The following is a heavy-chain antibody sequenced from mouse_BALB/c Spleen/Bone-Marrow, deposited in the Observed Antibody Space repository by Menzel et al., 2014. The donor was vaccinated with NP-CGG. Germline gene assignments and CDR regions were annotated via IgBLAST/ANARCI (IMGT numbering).Heavy chain of an antibody. CDR3: AISIEYRPLVY. CDR1: GYSFTGYN. Sequence: VQLQQSGPELEKPGASVKISRKASGYSFTGYNMNWVKQNNGKSLEWIGNIDPYYGGVSYNQKFKGKATLTVDKSSNTAYMQLKGLTSEDSAVYYCAISIEYRPLVYWGQGTLVTVSA. CDR2: IDPYYGGV. J-gene: IGHJ3*01. V-gene: IGHV1-39*01. D-gene: IGHD2-14*01.